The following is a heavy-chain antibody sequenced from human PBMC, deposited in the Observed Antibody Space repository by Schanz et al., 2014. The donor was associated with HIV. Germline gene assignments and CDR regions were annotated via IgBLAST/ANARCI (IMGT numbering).Heavy chain of an antibody. CDR2: TSSDGSGK. V-gene: IGHV3-30*04. D-gene: IGHD3-22*01. CDR3: AKDRNQYDSRYIGKGNYYYYYGMDV. J-gene: IGHJ6*02. Sequence: VQLVESGGGLVKPGRSLRLSCTASGFTFSDYPMSWFRQAPGKGLEWLAVTSSDGSGKFYVDSVKGRFTISRDNSKNTVYLQAKSLRPEDTAVYYCAKDRNQYDSRYIGKGNYYYYYGMDVWGQGTTVTVSS. CDR1: GFTFSDYP.